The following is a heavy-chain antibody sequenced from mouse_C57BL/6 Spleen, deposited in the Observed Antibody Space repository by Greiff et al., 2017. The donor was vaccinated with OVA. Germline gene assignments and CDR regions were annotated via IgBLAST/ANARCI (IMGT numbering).Heavy chain of an antibody. D-gene: IGHD2-4*01. J-gene: IGHJ2*01. CDR1: GYTFTDYE. CDR3: TTMIRSYFDY. V-gene: IGHV1-15*01. CDR2: IDPETGGT. Sequence: QVQLKESGAELVRPGASVTLSCKASGYTFTDYEMHWVKQTPVHGLEWIGAIDPETGGTAYNQKFKGKAILTADKSSSTAYMELRSLTSEDSAVYYCTTMIRSYFDYWGQGTTLTVSS.